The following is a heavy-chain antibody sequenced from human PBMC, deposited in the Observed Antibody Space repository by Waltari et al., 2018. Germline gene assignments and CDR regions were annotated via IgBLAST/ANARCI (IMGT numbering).Heavy chain of an antibody. D-gene: IGHD2-2*03. CDR1: GYFINIGFY. V-gene: IGHV4-38-2*01. J-gene: IGHJ4*02. CDR2: IYHDGTT. Sequence: QVQLQESGPGLGKPSETLSLPCDVSGYFINIGFYWGWPRQPPGKGLEWVGTIYHDGTTFYSPSLNSRVTMSMDMSKNQISLKLKSVTAADTAVYYCTRQVLGYCTSAACRRLESWGQGTLVTVSS. CDR3: TRQVLGYCTSAACRRLES.